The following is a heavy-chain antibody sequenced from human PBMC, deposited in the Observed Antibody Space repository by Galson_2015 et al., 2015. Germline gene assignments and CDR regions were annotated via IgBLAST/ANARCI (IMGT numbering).Heavy chain of an antibody. CDR3: VRDGSWSFDY. CDR1: GDSVSSDSVT. CDR2: TYYRSRWYN. D-gene: IGHD3-3*01. Sequence: CAISGDSVSSDSVTWNWIRQSPSRGLEWLGRTYYRSRWYNESAESVKSRITINSDTSKNQFSLQLNSVTPEDTAVYYCVRDGSWSFDYWGQGTLVTVSS. V-gene: IGHV6-1*01. J-gene: IGHJ4*02.